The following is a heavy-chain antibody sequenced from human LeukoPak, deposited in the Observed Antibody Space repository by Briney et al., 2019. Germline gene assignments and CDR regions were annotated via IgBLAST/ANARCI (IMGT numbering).Heavy chain of an antibody. Sequence: PSDTLSLTSTVSGGSISSYYWSWIRQPAGKGLEWIGRIYTSGSTNYNPSLKSRVTMSVDTSKNQFSLELSSVTAADTAVYYCARDEWLLDDYWYFDLWGRGTLVTVSS. CDR1: GGSISSYY. J-gene: IGHJ2*01. V-gene: IGHV4-4*07. CDR2: IYTSGST. D-gene: IGHD5-18*01. CDR3: ARDEWLLDDYWYFDL.